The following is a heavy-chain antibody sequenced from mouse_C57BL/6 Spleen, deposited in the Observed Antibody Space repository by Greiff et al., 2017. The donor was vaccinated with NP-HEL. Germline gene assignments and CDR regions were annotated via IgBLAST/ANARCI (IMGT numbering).Heavy chain of an antibody. J-gene: IGHJ1*03. CDR1: GYTFTDYN. V-gene: IGHV1-18*01. CDR2: INPNNGGT. CDR3: ARRGSSYRSYWYFDV. D-gene: IGHD1-1*01. Sequence: EVQLQQSGPELVKPGASVKIPCKASGYTFTDYNMDWVKQSHGKSLEWIGDINPNNGGTIYNQKFKGKATLTVDKSSSTAYMELRSLTSEDTAVYYFARRGSSYRSYWYFDVWGTGTTVTVSS.